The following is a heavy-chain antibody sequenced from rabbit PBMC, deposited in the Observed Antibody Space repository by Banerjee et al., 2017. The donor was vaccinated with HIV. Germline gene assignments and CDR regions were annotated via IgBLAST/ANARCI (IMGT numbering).Heavy chain of an antibody. J-gene: IGHJ5*01. CDR2: IYGGSSGNT. CDR3: ARDWGAYAGHGYATGWLDL. V-gene: IGHV1S40*01. D-gene: IGHD6-1*01. Sequence: QSLEESGGDLVKPGASLTLTCTASGFSFSSSYWICWVRQAPGKGLEWIACIYGGSSGNTYYASWATGRFTISKTSSTTVTLQMTSLTAADTATYFCARDWGAYAGHGYATGWLDLWGQGTLVTVS. CDR1: GFSFSSSYW.